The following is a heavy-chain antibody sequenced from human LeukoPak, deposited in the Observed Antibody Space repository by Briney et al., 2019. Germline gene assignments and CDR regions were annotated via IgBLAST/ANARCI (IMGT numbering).Heavy chain of an antibody. J-gene: IGHJ4*02. Sequence: PGGSLRLSCAASGFTFSSNGMNWVRQAPGKGLEWVSYISATGGTIYYADSVKGRFTISRDNAKNSLYLQMNSLRAEDTAVYYCARDRGGLSGSYSRGIFDYWGQGTLVTVSS. D-gene: IGHD1-26*01. V-gene: IGHV3-48*04. CDR1: GFTFSSNG. CDR3: ARDRGGLSGSYSRGIFDY. CDR2: ISATGGTI.